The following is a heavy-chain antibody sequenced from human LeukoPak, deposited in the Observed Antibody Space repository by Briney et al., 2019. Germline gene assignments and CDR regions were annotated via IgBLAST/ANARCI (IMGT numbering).Heavy chain of an antibody. CDR3: ALWYQLLVPHIDPVRFDI. CDR1: GGSISSSSYY. V-gene: IGHV4-39*01. D-gene: IGHD2-2*01. J-gene: IGHJ3*02. Sequence: PSETLSLTCTVSGGSISSSSYYWGWIRQPPGKGLEWIGSIYYSGSTYYNPSLKSRVTISVDTSKNQFSLMLSSVTAADTAVYYGALWYQLLVPHIDPVRFDIWGQGTMVTVSS. CDR2: IYYSGST.